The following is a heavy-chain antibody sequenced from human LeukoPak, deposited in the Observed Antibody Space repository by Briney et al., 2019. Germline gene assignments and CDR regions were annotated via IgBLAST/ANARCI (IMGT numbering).Heavy chain of an antibody. CDR3: ARDHKDWGVFDY. Sequence: GGSLRLSCAGSGFSFSSHWMSWVRQAPGKGLEWVANIKEDGSETVYVDSVKGRFTISRDNAKNSLNLQMNSLRAEDTAVYYCARDHKDWGVFDYWGQGTLVTVSS. CDR2: IKEDGSET. J-gene: IGHJ4*02. D-gene: IGHD7-27*01. CDR1: GFSFSSHW. V-gene: IGHV3-7*01.